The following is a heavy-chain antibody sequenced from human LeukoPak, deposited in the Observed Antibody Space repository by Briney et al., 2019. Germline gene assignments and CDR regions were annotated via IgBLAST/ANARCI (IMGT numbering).Heavy chain of an antibody. CDR3: ARQLYSRATV. D-gene: IGHD6-25*01. CDR2: IYHSWNT. CDR1: GDSISSRNYF. V-gene: IGHV4-39*01. Sequence: SETLSLTCTVSGDSISSRNYFWGWIRQPPGKALEGVGNIYHSWNTFYNPPLKSRDNIPADTSKNQFSLKLPFVTVADPAVYYCARQLYSRATVWGQGTTVIVSS. J-gene: IGHJ6*02.